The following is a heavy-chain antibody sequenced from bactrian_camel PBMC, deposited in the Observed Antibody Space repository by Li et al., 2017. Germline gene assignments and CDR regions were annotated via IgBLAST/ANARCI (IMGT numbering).Heavy chain of an antibody. J-gene: IGHJ6*01. Sequence: GGSLRLSCVVSGGKFESNPMSWVRQAPGKGLEWISVIHRGGTITYYADSVKGRFTISRDDAKNALYLQLNSLKTEDTAMYYCAALITPIDHTRGFGYWGQGTQVTVS. CDR2: IHRGGTIT. CDR3: AALITPIDHTRGFGY. D-gene: IGHD1*01. CDR1: GGKFESNP. V-gene: IGHV3S31*01.